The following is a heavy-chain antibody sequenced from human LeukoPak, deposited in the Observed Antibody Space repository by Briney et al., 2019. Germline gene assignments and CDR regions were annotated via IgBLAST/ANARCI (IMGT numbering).Heavy chain of an antibody. CDR1: GGSISSSSYY. Sequence: SETLSLTCTVSGGSISSSSYYWGWIRQPPGKGLEWIGSIYYSGSTYYNPSLKSRVTIFVDTSKNQFSLKLSSVTAADTAVYYCASSRGPMATMGPLVNWGQGALVTVSS. CDR2: IYYSGST. CDR3: ASSRGPMATMGPLVN. V-gene: IGHV4-39*01. J-gene: IGHJ4*02. D-gene: IGHD5-24*01.